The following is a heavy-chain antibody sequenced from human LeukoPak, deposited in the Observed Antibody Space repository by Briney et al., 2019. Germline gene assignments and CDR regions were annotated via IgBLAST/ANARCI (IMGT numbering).Heavy chain of an antibody. Sequence: PSETLSLTCTVSGYSISSGYYWGWIRQPPGKGLEWIGSIYHSGSTYYNPSLKSRVTISVDTSKNQFSLKLSSVTAADTAVYYCARDHYFQHWGQGTLVTVSS. CDR2: IYHSGST. V-gene: IGHV4-38-2*02. CDR1: GYSISSGYY. J-gene: IGHJ1*01. CDR3: ARDHYFQH.